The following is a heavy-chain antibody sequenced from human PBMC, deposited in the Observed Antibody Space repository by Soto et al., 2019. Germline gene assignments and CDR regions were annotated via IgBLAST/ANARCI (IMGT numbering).Heavy chain of an antibody. CDR3: TGAERPDTAYFALY. J-gene: IGHJ4*01. D-gene: IGHD2-8*01. Sequence: GGPVRLLCTGSGFTFEGFAINWVRQAPGKGLEWVGLIINKTDHETTEYAASVKGRFTIQIDASNGFADLQMNSLKTEDSAVCYCTGAERPDTAYFALYRGHGTLVTGSP. CDR2: IINKTDHETT. V-gene: IGHV3-49*04. CDR1: GFTFEGFA.